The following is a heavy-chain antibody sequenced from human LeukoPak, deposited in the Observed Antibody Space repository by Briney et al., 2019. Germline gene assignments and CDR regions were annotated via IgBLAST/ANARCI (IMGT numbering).Heavy chain of an antibody. CDR2: INHSGST. V-gene: IGHV4-34*01. D-gene: IGHD3-22*01. Sequence: SETLSLTCTVSGGSTSSYYWSWIRQPPGKGLEWIGEINHSGSTNYNPSLKSRVTISVDKSRNQFSLRLSSVTAADTAVYYCARGIPGYFNTSGYYYDYWGQGTLVTVSS. CDR3: ARGIPGYFNTSGYYYDY. J-gene: IGHJ4*02. CDR1: GGSTSSYY.